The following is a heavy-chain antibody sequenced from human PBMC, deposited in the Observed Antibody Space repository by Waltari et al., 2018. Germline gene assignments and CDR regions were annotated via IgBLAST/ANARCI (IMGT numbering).Heavy chain of an antibody. CDR3: ARGGGPRTVVALTFDL. Sequence: QVQLVQSGAEVKKPGASVKVSCKASGYTFTNFAINWVRQAPGQGLEWMGWVCPYNGNADYDQTLQRRVTMTTATSTKTAFLELRSLRSADTAVYYCARGGGPRTVVALTFDLWGQGTLVTVSS. V-gene: IGHV1-18*01. J-gene: IGHJ4*02. CDR2: VCPYNGNA. D-gene: IGHD3-22*01. CDR1: GYTFTNFA.